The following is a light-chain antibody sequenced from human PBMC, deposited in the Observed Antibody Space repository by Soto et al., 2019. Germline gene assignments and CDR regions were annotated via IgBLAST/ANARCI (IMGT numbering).Light chain of an antibody. V-gene: IGLV2-14*01. CDR2: DVS. CDR1: SSDVGGYNY. CDR3: SSYTGSRTYVL. Sequence: QSALTQPPSVSGAPGQSITISCTGTSSDVGGYNYVSWYQQHPGKAPKLMIYDVSNRPSGVSNRFSGSKSGNTASLTISGLQAEDEADYYCSSYTGSRTYVLFGGGTKLTVL. J-gene: IGLJ2*01.